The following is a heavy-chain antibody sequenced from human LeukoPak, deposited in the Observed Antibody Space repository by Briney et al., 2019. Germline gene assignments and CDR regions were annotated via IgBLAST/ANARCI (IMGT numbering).Heavy chain of an antibody. D-gene: IGHD5-24*01. CDR3: ARVREGGYNSGGFDY. V-gene: IGHV1-18*01. CDR2: ISAYNGNT. Sequence: ASVKVSCKASGYTFTSYGISWVRQAPGQGLEWMGWISAYNGNTNYAQKLQGRVTMTTDTSTSTAYMELRSLRSDDTAVYYCARVREGGYNSGGFDYWGQGTLVTVSS. CDR1: GYTFTSYG. J-gene: IGHJ4*02.